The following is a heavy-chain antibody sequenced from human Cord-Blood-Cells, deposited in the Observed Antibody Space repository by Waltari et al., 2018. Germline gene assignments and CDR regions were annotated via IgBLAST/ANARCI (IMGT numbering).Heavy chain of an antibody. CDR1: GGSISSYY. CDR2: SYYRGST. V-gene: IGHV4-59*08. J-gene: IGHJ3*02. CDR3: ARQRDYYDKGAFDI. Sequence: QVQLQESGPGLVKPSETLSLTCTVSGGSISSYYWSWIRQPPGKGLELIGDSYYRGSTNYHTSLKSRVTISVDTSKNQFSLKLSSVTAADTAVYYCARQRDYYDKGAFDIWGQGTMVTVSS. D-gene: IGHD3-22*01.